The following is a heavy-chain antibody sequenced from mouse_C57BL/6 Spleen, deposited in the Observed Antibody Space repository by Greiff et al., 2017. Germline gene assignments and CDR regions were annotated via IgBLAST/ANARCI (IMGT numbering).Heavy chain of an antibody. D-gene: IGHD1-1*01. V-gene: IGHV1-82*01. CDR2: IYPGDGDT. Sequence: VKLQESGPELVKPGASVKISCKASGYAFSSSWMNWVKQRPGKGLEWIGRIYPGDGDTNYNGKFKGKATLTADKSSSTAYMQLSSLTSEDSAVYFCARSLHYYGSSYYAMDYWGQGTSVTVSS. CDR3: ARSLHYYGSSYYAMDY. J-gene: IGHJ4*01. CDR1: GYAFSSSW.